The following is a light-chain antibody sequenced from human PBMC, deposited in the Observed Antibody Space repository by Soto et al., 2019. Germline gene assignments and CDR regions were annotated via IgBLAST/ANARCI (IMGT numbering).Light chain of an antibody. CDR3: QQYYSTPWT. Sequence: DIVMTQSPDSLAVSLGERATINCKSSQSVLYSSNNKNYLAWYQRKPGQPPNLLIYWASARESGVPDRFSGSGSGTDFTLTISSLQAEDVAVYYCQQYYSTPWTFGQGTTVEI. CDR2: WAS. CDR1: QSVLYSSNNKNY. V-gene: IGKV4-1*01. J-gene: IGKJ1*01.